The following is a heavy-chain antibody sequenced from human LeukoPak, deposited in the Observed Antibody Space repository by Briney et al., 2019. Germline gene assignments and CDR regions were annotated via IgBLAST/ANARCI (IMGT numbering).Heavy chain of an antibody. CDR2: ISYDGSNK. V-gene: IGHV3-30*18. CDR1: GFTFSSYG. J-gene: IGHJ4*02. Sequence: GGSLRLSCAASGFTFSSYGMHWVRQAPGKGLEWVAVISYDGSNKYYADSVKGRFTTSRDNSKNTLYLQMNSLRAEDTAVYYCAKDRGYSYGIGYYFDYWGQGTLVTVSS. CDR3: AKDRGYSYGIGYYFDY. D-gene: IGHD5-18*01.